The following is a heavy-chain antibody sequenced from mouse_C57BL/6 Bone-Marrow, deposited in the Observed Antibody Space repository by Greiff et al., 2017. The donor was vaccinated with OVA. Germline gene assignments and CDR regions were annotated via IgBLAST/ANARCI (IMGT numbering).Heavy chain of an antibody. Sequence: QVQLKQSGAELVRPGASVTLSCKASGYTFTDYEMHWVKQTPVHGLEWIGAIDPETGGTAYNQKFKGKAILTADKSSSTAYMELRSLTSEDSAVYYCTRSGTTVVDYWGQGTTLTVSS. D-gene: IGHD1-1*01. CDR1: GYTFTDYE. CDR2: IDPETGGT. V-gene: IGHV1-15*01. J-gene: IGHJ2*01. CDR3: TRSGTTVVDY.